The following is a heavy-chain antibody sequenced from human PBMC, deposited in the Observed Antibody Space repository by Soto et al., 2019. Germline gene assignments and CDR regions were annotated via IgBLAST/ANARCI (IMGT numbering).Heavy chain of an antibody. D-gene: IGHD2-15*01. J-gene: IGHJ4*02. CDR3: ANGIVVVVAAPRYFDY. V-gene: IGHV4-39*01. CDR1: GGSISSSSYY. Sequence: QLQLQESGPGLVKPSETLSLTCTVSGGSISSSSYYWGWIRQPPGKGLEWIGSIYYSGSTYYNPSLKSRVTISVDTSKNQFSLKLRSVTAADTAVYYCANGIVVVVAAPRYFDYWGQGTLVTVSS. CDR2: IYYSGST.